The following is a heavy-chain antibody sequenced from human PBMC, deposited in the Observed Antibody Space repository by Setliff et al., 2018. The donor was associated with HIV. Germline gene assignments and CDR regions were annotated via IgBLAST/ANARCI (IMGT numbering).Heavy chain of an antibody. CDR1: GGSINSRSYY. J-gene: IGHJ3*01. V-gene: IGHV4-39*07. CDR3: ARVIASGYNFWSGYPFDAFDV. Sequence: SETLSLTCTVSGGSINSRSYYWGWVRQPPGKGLEWIGSIYYSGTAYYNPSLRSRVTISVDTSNNNFSLKLNSVTAADTAMYHCARVIASGYNFWSGYPFDAFDVWGQGTMVTVSS. CDR2: IYYSGTA. D-gene: IGHD3-3*01.